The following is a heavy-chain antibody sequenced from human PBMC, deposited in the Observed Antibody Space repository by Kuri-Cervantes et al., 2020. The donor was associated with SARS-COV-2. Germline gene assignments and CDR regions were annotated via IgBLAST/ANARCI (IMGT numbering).Heavy chain of an antibody. V-gene: IGHV4-39*01. CDR3: ATVARGAIVATIREGFDY. D-gene: IGHD5-12*01. Sequence: ESLKISCTVSGGSISSSSYYWGWIRQPPGKGLEWIGSIYYSGSTYYNPSLKSRVTISVDTSKNQFSLKLSSVTAADTAVYYCATVARGAIVATIREGFDYWGQGTLVTVSS. CDR1: GGSISSSSYY. CDR2: IYYSGST. J-gene: IGHJ4*02.